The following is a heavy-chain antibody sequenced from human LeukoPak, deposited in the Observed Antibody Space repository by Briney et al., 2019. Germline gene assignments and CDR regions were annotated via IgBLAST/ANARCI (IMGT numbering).Heavy chain of an antibody. D-gene: IGHD3-10*01. Sequence: PGGSLRLSCAASGFTFSSYAMSWVRQAPGKGLEWVSAISGSGGSTYYADSVKGRFTISRDNSKNTLYPQMNSLRAEDTAVYYCAKGVTMVRGDYYYMDVWGKGTTVTVSS. CDR1: GFTFSSYA. V-gene: IGHV3-23*01. J-gene: IGHJ6*03. CDR3: AKGVTMVRGDYYYMDV. CDR2: ISGSGGST.